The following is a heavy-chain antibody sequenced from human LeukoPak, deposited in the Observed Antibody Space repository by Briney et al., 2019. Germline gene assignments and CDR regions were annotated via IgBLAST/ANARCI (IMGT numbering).Heavy chain of an antibody. V-gene: IGHV3-48*01. J-gene: IGHJ4*02. CDR3: AKDPTYYDYVWGSYRPAPPDY. CDR2: ISSSSSTI. Sequence: PGGSLRLSCAASGFTFSSYSMNWVRQAPGKGLEWVSYISSSSSTIYYADSVKGRFTISRDNAKNTLYLQMNSLRAEDTAVYYCAKDPTYYDYVWGSYRPAPPDYWGQGTLVTVSS. CDR1: GFTFSSYS. D-gene: IGHD3-16*02.